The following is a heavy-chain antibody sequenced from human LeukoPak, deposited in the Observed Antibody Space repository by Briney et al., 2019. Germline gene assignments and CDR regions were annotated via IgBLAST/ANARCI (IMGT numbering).Heavy chain of an antibody. D-gene: IGHD3-10*01. CDR2: IYHSGST. J-gene: IGHJ3*02. CDR1: GGSISSGGYS. CDR3: ARAGVITMVRGVIPDAFDI. Sequence: SEPLSLTCAVSGGSISSGGYSWSWIRQPPGKGLEWIGYIYHSGSTYYNPSLKSRVTISVDRSKNQFSLKLSSVTAADTAVYYCARAGVITMVRGVIPDAFDIWGQGTMVTVSS. V-gene: IGHV4-30-2*01.